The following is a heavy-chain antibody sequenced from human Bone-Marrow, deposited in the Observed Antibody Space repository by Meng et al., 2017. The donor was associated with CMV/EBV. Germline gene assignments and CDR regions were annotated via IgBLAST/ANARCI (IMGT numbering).Heavy chain of an antibody. CDR1: GFTFSSYA. J-gene: IGHJ3*02. Sequence: GESLKISCAASGFTFSSYAMHWVRQAPGKGLEWVAVISYDGSNKYYADSVKGRFTISRDNSKNTLYLKMNSLRAEDTAVYYCARDPEYSSSRRVAFDIWGQGTMVTVSS. D-gene: IGHD6-6*01. CDR3: ARDPEYSSSRRVAFDI. V-gene: IGHV3-30-3*01. CDR2: ISYDGSNK.